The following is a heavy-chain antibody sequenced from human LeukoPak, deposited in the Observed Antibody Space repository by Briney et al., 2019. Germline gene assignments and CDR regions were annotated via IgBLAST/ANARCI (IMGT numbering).Heavy chain of an antibody. Sequence: WISAYNANTNYAQKLQGRVTMTTDTSTSTAYMELRSLRSDDTAVYYCARDGVRGVYYFDYWGQGTLVTVSS. V-gene: IGHV1-18*01. D-gene: IGHD3-10*01. CDR3: ARDGVRGVYYFDY. CDR2: ISAYNANT. J-gene: IGHJ4*02.